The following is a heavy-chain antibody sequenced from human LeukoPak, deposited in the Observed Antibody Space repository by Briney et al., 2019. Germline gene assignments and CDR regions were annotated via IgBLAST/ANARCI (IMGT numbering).Heavy chain of an antibody. V-gene: IGHV4-59*12. D-gene: IGHD5-24*01. J-gene: IGHJ4*02. CDR3: ARGRNGYNFFDY. CDR2: IHNSGNT. Sequence: QVQLQESGPGLVQPSETLSLICRVSGGSISGDYWTSIRQPPGKGLEWIGFIHNSGNTNYNPSLKSRVTILLDMSKKQFSLSLSSVTAADTAVYYCARGRNGYNFFDYWGQGTLVSVSS. CDR1: GGSISGDY.